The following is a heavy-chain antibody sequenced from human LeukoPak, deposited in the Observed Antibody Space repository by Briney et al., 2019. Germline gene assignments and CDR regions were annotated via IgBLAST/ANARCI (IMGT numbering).Heavy chain of an antibody. J-gene: IGHJ4*02. CDR3: AREIVGAIKSYFDY. V-gene: IGHV3-33*01. Sequence: PGGSLRLSCAASGFTFSSYGMHWARQAPGKGLEWVAVIWYDGSNKYYADSVKGRFTISRDNAENSLYLQMNSLRAEDTAVYYCAREIVGAIKSYFDYWGQGTLVTASS. D-gene: IGHD1-26*01. CDR1: GFTFSSYG. CDR2: IWYDGSNK.